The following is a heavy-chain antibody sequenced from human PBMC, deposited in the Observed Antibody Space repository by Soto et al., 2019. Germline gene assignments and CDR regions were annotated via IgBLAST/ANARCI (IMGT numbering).Heavy chain of an antibody. CDR2: ISAYNGNT. V-gene: IGHV1-18*01. J-gene: IGHJ6*02. D-gene: IGHD1-1*01. CDR3: ARDRGSWNEFRGNYYYYGMDV. CDR1: GYTFTSYG. Sequence: GASVKVSCKASGYTFTSYGISWVRQAPGQGLEWMGWISAYNGNTNYAQKLQGRVTITTDTSTSTAYMELRSLRSDDTAVYYCARDRGSWNEFRGNYYYYGMDVWGQGTTVTVSS.